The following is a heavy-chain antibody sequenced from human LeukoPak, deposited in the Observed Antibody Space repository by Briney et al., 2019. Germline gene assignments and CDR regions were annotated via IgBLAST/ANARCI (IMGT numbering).Heavy chain of an antibody. CDR3: ARGVPAAPRDYYYMDV. V-gene: IGHV1-18*01. CDR2: TSAYTGNT. D-gene: IGHD2-2*01. Sequence: ASVKVSCKASGYTFTSYGISWVRQAPGQGLEWMGWTSAYTGNTNYAQKLQGRVTMTTDTSTTTAYMELRSLRSDDPAVYYCARGVPAAPRDYYYMDVWGKGTTVTVSS. CDR1: GYTFTSYG. J-gene: IGHJ6*03.